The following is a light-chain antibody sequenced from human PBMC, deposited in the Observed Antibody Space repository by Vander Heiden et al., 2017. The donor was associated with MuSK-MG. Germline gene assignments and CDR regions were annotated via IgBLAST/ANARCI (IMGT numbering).Light chain of an antibody. CDR2: AAS. CDR3: QKYDSAPHT. V-gene: IGKV1-27*01. Sequence: DIQMTQSPSSLSESVGDRVTITCRASQGIRNYLAWYQQKPGKVPQLLIYAASTLQSGVPSRFSGSGSGADFTLTISGLQPEDVATYYCQKYDSAPHTFGQGTRLEIK. J-gene: IGKJ5*01. CDR1: QGIRNY.